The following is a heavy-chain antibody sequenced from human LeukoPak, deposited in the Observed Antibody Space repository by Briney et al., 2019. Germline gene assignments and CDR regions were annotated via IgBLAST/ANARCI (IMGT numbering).Heavy chain of an antibody. CDR1: GGSISSDGYS. Sequence: SETLSLTCAVSGGSISSDGYSWSWIRQPPGKCLEWIGYMYHSGSTYYNPSLKSRVTMSVDRSKNQFSLKLTSVTAADTAVYYCARSTPVTYNFDYWGQGTLVTVSS. D-gene: IGHD4-17*01. CDR3: ARSTPVTYNFDY. CDR2: MYHSGST. J-gene: IGHJ4*02. V-gene: IGHV4-30-2*01.